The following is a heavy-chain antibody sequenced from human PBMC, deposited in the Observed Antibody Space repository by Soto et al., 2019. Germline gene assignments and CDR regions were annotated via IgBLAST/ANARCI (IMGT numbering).Heavy chain of an antibody. Sequence: LSLTCAVYGGSFSGYYWSWTRQPPGKGLEWIGEINHSGSTNYNPSLKSRVTISVDTSKNQFSLKLSSVTAADTAVYYCARGATVKFDPWGQGTLVTVSS. CDR1: GGSFSGYY. CDR2: INHSGST. J-gene: IGHJ5*02. V-gene: IGHV4-34*01. D-gene: IGHD3-16*02. CDR3: ARGATVKFDP.